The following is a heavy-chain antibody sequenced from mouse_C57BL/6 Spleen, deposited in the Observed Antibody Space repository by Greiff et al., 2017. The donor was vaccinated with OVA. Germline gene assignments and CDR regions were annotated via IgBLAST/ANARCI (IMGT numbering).Heavy chain of an antibody. CDR2: ISYDGSN. J-gene: IGHJ2*01. CDR1: GYSITSGYY. D-gene: IGHD2-2*01. Sequence: DVQLVESGPGLVKPSQSLSLTCSVTGYSITSGYYWNWIRQFPGNKLEWMGYISYDGSNNYNPSLKNRISITRDTSKNQFFLKLNSVTTEDTATYYCARVYGYEENYFDYWGQGTTLTVSS. CDR3: ARVYGYEENYFDY. V-gene: IGHV3-6*01.